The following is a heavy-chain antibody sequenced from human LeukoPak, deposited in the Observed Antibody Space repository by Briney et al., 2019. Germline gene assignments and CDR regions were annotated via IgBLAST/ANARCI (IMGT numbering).Heavy chain of an antibody. V-gene: IGHV3-53*01. CDR1: GFTVSRNY. CDR2: ISSGGNT. D-gene: IGHD3-22*01. J-gene: IGHJ3*02. Sequence: GGSLRLACAASGFTVSRNYMSWVRQAPGEGLEWGSGISSGGNTYYTDSVKGRFTISRDNSKNTLYLQMSSLRVEDTAVYYCARNDRGAFDIWGQGTMVTVSS. CDR3: ARNDRGAFDI.